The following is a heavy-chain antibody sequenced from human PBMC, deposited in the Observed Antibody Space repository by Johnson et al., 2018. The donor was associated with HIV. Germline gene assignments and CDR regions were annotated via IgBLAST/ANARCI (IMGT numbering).Heavy chain of an antibody. D-gene: IGHD3-10*01. CDR3: ARDSRIGTMVLLSDAFDI. Sequence: EVQLVEYGGGVVQPGRSLRLSCAASGFSLGSFGMHWVRQAPGKGLEWVSYISSSGSTIYYADSVKGRFTISRDNAKNSLYLQMNSLRAEDTALYYCARDSRIGTMVLLSDAFDIWGQGTMVTVSS. V-gene: IGHV3-48*04. CDR1: GFSLGSFG. J-gene: IGHJ3*02. CDR2: ISSSGSTI.